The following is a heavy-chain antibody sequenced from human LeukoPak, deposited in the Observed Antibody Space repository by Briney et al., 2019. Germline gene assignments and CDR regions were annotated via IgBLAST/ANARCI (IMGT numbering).Heavy chain of an antibody. CDR1: GFTFSNCD. J-gene: IGHJ4*02. D-gene: IGHD3-16*01. Sequence: APLSLSSAVSGFTFSNCDMCSVCQPPGEGLEWVSSIIVNGSITYYAASLKGRFTISRDNSKNTLYLQVNSLRAEDTAVYYCAKLVPFVAAATPRGFFDYWGQGTLVTVSS. CDR3: AKLVPFVAAATPRGFFDY. V-gene: IGHV3-23*01. CDR2: IIVNGSIT.